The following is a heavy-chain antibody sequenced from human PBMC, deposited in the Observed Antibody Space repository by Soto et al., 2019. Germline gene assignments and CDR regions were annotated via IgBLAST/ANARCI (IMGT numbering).Heavy chain of an antibody. D-gene: IGHD4-17*01. J-gene: IGHJ5*02. Sequence: PSETLSLTCTVSGGSISSDSYYWGWIRQSPEKGLEWIASISYSGSTYYNPTLKSRLIISVDTSKSQFSLKLSSVTAADTAVYYCARLAYGVSNWFDPWGQGTLVTVSS. CDR2: ISYSGST. CDR3: ARLAYGVSNWFDP. CDR1: GGSISSDSYY. V-gene: IGHV4-39*01.